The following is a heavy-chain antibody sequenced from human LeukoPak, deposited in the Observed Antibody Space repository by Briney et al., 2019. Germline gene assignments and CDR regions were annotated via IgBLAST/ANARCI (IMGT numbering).Heavy chain of an antibody. CDR1: GFTFGSYG. CDR3: AIMHGYYDGSGYWVQ. Sequence: GSLRLSCAASGFTFGSYGMSWVRQAPGKGLEWVSFITPNADRTSYADSVEGRFTISRDNPRNTLYMQMNSLKDEDTALYYCAIMHGYYDGSGYWVQWGQGTLVTVSS. V-gene: IGHV3-23*01. CDR2: ITPNADRT. D-gene: IGHD3-22*01. J-gene: IGHJ1*01.